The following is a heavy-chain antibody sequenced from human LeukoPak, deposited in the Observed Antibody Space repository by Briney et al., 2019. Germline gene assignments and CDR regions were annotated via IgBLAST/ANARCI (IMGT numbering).Heavy chain of an antibody. V-gene: IGHV1-69*05. CDR3: AMGGTMVVTPSYFDY. CDR2: IIPIFGTA. CDR1: GGTFSSYA. Sequence: SVKVSCKASGGTFSSYAISWVRQAPGQGLEWMGGIIPIFGTANYAQKFQGRVTITTDESTSTAYMELSSLRSEDTAVYYCAMGGTMVVTPSYFDYWGQGTLVTASS. D-gene: IGHD4-23*01. J-gene: IGHJ4*02.